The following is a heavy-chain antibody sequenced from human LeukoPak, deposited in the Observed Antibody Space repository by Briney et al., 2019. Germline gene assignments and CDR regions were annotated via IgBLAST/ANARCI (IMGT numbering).Heavy chain of an antibody. J-gene: IGHJ5*02. V-gene: IGHV3-30*02. CDR1: GFIFSDYS. CDR2: IRYDGSNK. CDR3: AKDVGAKGNWFDP. Sequence: GGSLRLSCAASGFIFSDYSMNWVRQAPGKGLEWVAFIRYDGSNKYYADSVKGRFTISRDNSKNTLYLQMNSLRAEDTAVYYCAKDVGAKGNWFDPWGQGTLVTVSS. D-gene: IGHD1-26*01.